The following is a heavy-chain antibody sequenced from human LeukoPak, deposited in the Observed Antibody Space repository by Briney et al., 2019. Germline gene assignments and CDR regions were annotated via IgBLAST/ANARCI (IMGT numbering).Heavy chain of an antibody. CDR3: AKGYYYDSGGYSFDY. D-gene: IGHD3-22*01. V-gene: IGHV3-9*01. Sequence: GRSLRLSCAASGFTFDDYAMHWVRQAPGKGLEWVSGISWNSGSIGYADSVKGRFTISRDNAKNSLYLQMNSLRAEDTALYYCAKGYYYDSGGYSFDYWGQGTLVTVSS. J-gene: IGHJ4*02. CDR1: GFTFDDYA. CDR2: ISWNSGSI.